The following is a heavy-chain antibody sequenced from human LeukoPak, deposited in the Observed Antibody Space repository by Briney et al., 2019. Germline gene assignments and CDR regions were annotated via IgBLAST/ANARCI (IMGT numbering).Heavy chain of an antibody. CDR3: AMGGLLRGAFDI. CDR1: GFTFSSYD. V-gene: IGHV3-21*04. J-gene: IGHJ3*02. Sequence: GGSLRLSCAASGFTFSSYDINWVRQAPGKGLEWVSSISSSSSYIYYADSVKGRFTISRDNAKNTLYLQMNSLRAEDTAVYYCAMGGLLRGAFDIWGQGTMVTVSS. D-gene: IGHD1-26*01. CDR2: ISSSSSYI.